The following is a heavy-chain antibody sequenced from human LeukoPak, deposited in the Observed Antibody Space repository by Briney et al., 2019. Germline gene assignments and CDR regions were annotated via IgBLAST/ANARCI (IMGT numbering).Heavy chain of an antibody. CDR2: VSGSGGST. CDR3: AVHPCIAAAGALDY. J-gene: IGHJ4*02. CDR1: GFTLSSYA. D-gene: IGHD6-13*01. V-gene: IGHV3-23*01. Sequence: PGGSLRLSCAASGFTLSSYAMSWVRQAPGKGLEWVSIVSGSGGSTDYANSVKGRFTISRDNSRNTLYLQMNSLRAEDTALYYCAVHPCIAAAGALDYWGQGTLVTVSS.